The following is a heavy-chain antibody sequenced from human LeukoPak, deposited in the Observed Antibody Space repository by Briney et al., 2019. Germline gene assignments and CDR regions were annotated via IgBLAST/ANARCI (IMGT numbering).Heavy chain of an antibody. V-gene: IGHV1-69*13. Sequence: SVKVSCKASGGTFSSYAISWVRQAPGQGLEWMGGIIPIFGTANYAQKFQGRVTITADESTSTAYMELGSLRSEDTAVYYCARIAGSSGWPRHYYYYGMDVWGQGTTVTVSS. D-gene: IGHD6-19*01. CDR3: ARIAGSSGWPRHYYYYGMDV. CDR1: GGTFSSYA. J-gene: IGHJ6*02. CDR2: IIPIFGTA.